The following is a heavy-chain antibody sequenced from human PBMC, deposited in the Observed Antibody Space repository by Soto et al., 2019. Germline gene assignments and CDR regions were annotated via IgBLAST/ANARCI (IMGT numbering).Heavy chain of an antibody. D-gene: IGHD6-13*01. J-gene: IGHJ4*02. CDR2: INHSGST. CDR3: ARGPQLTIAAAGRKEFDY. CDR1: GGSFSGYY. Sequence: PSETLSLTCAVYGGSFSGYYWSWIRQPPGKGLEWIGEINHSGSTNYNPSLKSRVTISVDTSKNQFSLKLSSVTAADTAVYYCARGPQLTIAAAGRKEFDYWGQGTLVTVS. V-gene: IGHV4-34*01.